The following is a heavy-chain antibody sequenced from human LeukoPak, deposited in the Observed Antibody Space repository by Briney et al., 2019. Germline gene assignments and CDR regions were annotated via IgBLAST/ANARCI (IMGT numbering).Heavy chain of an antibody. CDR1: GYTFTGYY. CDR2: INSNSGGT. Sequence: ASVKVSCKASGYTFTGYYIHWVRQAPGQGLEWVGWINSNSGGTNYAQKFQGRVTMTRDTSISTAYMELSRLGSDDTAVYYCARDLLGQLYYFDYWGQGTLVTVSS. CDR3: ARDLLGQLYYFDY. V-gene: IGHV1-2*02. D-gene: IGHD1-1*01. J-gene: IGHJ4*02.